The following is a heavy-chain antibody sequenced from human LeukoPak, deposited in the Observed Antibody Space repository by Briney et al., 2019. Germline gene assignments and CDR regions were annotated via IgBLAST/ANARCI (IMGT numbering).Heavy chain of an antibody. V-gene: IGHV1-18*01. J-gene: IGHJ4*02. Sequence: GASGKVSCKASGYTFTSYGISWVRQAPGQGLEWMGWISAYNGNTNYAQKLQGGVTMTTDTSTSTAYMELRSLRSDDSAIYYCASVFGQWLAVDWGQGTPVTVSS. D-gene: IGHD6-19*01. CDR2: ISAYNGNT. CDR1: GYTFTSYG. CDR3: ASVFGQWLAVD.